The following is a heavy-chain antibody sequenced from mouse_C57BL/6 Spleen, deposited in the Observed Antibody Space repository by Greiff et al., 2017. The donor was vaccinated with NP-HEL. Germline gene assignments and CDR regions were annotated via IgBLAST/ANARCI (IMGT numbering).Heavy chain of an antibody. J-gene: IGHJ2*01. CDR3: ARDYYVSGYYFDY. Sequence: QVQLKESGAELVRPGASVKLSCKASGYTFTDYYINWVKQRPGQGLEWIARIYPGSGNTYYNEKFKGKATLTAEKSSSTAYMQLSSLTSEDSAVYFCARDYYVSGYYFDYWGQGTTLTVSS. D-gene: IGHD1-1*01. CDR1: GYTFTDYY. V-gene: IGHV1-76*01. CDR2: IYPGSGNT.